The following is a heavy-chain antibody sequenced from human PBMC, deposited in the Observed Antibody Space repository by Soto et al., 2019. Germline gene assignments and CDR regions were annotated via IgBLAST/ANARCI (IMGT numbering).Heavy chain of an antibody. CDR2: ISSSSSYT. CDR1: GFTFSDYY. Sequence: GESLKISCAASGFTFSDYYMSWIRQAPGKGLEWVSYISSSSSYTNYADSVKGRFTISRDNAKNSLYLQMNSLRAEDTAVYYCARSRLTGYSSGWFDYWGQGTLVTVSS. J-gene: IGHJ4*02. V-gene: IGHV3-11*06. D-gene: IGHD6-19*01. CDR3: ARSRLTGYSSGWFDY.